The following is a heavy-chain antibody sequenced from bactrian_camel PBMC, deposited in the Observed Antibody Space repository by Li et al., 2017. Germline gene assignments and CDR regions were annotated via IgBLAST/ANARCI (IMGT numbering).Heavy chain of an antibody. D-gene: IGHD4*01. CDR3: VPLIGTMMRGDDFRY. Sequence: VQLVESGGDPVQPGGSLRLSCAVSGYTYRIRDHCTSWFRQAPGKEREGVAAIDTTGMPTYTYSVKDRFTISKDNVKNTLYLQMNSLRSEDTALYYCVPLIGTMMRGDDFRYWGRGTQVTVS. CDR2: IDTTGMP. J-gene: IGHJ6*01. V-gene: IGHV3S1*01. CDR1: GYTYRIRDHC.